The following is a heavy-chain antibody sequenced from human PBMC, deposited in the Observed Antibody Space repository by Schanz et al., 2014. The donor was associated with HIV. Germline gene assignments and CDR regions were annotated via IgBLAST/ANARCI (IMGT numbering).Heavy chain of an antibody. D-gene: IGHD1-1*01. CDR3: TKEVPPDV. CDR1: GFTFSSYA. CDR2: ISGSGGST. V-gene: IGHV3-23*01. Sequence: EVQLLESGGGSGQRGGSLRLSCAASGFTFSSYAMSWVRQAPGKGLAWVSSISGSGGSTYHADSVKGRFTISRDNSKNTLYLQMNSLRAEDTAVYYCTKEVPPDVWGQGTTVTLSS. J-gene: IGHJ6*02.